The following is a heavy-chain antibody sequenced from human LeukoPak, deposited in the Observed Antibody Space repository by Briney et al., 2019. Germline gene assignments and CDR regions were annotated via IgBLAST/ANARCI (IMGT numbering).Heavy chain of an antibody. D-gene: IGHD6-6*01. CDR1: GFTFSISA. J-gene: IGHJ4*02. Sequence: GGSLRLSCAGSGFTFSISAMCWVRQPPGKGLEWVSAISGRGSSTYYADSVKGRFTISRDNSKNTLYLQMNSLRAEDTAVYYCARDVRPDYWGQGTLVTVST. CDR2: ISGRGSST. V-gene: IGHV3-23*01. CDR3: ARDVRPDY.